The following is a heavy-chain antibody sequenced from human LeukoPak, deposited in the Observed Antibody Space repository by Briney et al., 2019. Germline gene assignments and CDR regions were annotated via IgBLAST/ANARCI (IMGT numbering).Heavy chain of an antibody. CDR2: IHCSGST. CDR1: SGSISSYY. V-gene: IGHV4-59*08. D-gene: IGHD6-13*01. CDR3: ARRAGAAAGYYYYMDV. J-gene: IGHJ6*03. Sequence: SETLSLTCTVSSGSISSYYWSWIRQPPGKGLEWIGNIHCSGSTNYNPSLKSRVTIAVETSNDHFSLKLSSVTAADTAVYYCARRAGAAAGYYYYMDVWGKGTTVTISS.